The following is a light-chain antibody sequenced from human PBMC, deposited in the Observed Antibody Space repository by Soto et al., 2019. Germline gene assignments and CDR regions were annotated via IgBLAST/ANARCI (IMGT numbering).Light chain of an antibody. CDR1: SGHSTYI. Sequence: QSVLTQSSSASASLGSSVKLTCTLSSGHSTYIIAWHQQQPGKAPRYLMKLEGSGSYNKGSGIPDRFSGSSSGADRYLTISTLQFEDEADYYCETWGTNVVVFGGGTKVTVL. CDR2: LEGSGSY. CDR3: ETWGTNVVV. V-gene: IGLV4-60*02. J-gene: IGLJ2*01.